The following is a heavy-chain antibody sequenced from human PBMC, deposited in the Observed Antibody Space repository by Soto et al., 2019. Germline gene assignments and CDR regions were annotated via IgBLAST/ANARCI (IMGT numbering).Heavy chain of an antibody. CDR3: ARRPLPLRGAYPSYYYYGMDV. J-gene: IGHJ6*02. D-gene: IGHD3-10*01. Sequence: PXESLKVSWKCSGYSFTSYGISLVLQMRGKGLEWRGRIDPSDSYTNYSPSFQGHVTISADKSISTAYLQWSSLKASDTAMYYCARRPLPLRGAYPSYYYYGMDVWGQGTTVTVSS. CDR1: GYSFTSYG. V-gene: IGHV5-10-1*01. CDR2: IDPSDSYT.